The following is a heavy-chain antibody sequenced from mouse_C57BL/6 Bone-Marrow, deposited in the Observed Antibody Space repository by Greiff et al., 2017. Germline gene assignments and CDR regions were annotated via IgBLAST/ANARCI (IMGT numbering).Heavy chain of an antibody. CDR2: ISLNSDNSAT. Sequence: EVKVEESGGGLVQPGGSMKLSCVASGFTFSNYWMNWVRQSPGKGLEWVAQISLNSDNSATHYAESVKGRFTISSDDSSSSVYLQMHNLRAEDTGIYYCTDPNCASWFADWGQGTLVTVSA. CDR1: GFTFSNYW. V-gene: IGHV6-3*01. J-gene: IGHJ3*01. D-gene: IGHD4-1*01. CDR3: TDPNCASWFAD.